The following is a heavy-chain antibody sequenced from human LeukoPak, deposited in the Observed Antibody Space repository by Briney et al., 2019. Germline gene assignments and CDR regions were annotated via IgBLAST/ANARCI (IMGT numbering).Heavy chain of an antibody. D-gene: IGHD3-22*01. Sequence: ASVKVSCEASGYTFTGYYMHWVRQAPGQGLEWMGWINPNSGGTNYAQKFQGRVTMTRDTSISTAYMELSRLRSDDTAVYYCARDRSRDYYDSSGYYNDWGQGTLVTVSS. CDR2: INPNSGGT. V-gene: IGHV1-2*02. CDR1: GYTFTGYY. CDR3: ARDRSRDYYDSSGYYND. J-gene: IGHJ4*02.